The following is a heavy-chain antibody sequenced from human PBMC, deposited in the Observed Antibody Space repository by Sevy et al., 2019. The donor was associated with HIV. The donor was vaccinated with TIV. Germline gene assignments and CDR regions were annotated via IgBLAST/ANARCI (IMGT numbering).Heavy chain of an antibody. CDR3: AKDVRTGGSYIGYYYGLDV. J-gene: IGHJ6*02. V-gene: IGHV3-9*01. CDR1: GFTFDDNG. D-gene: IGHD1-26*01. CDR2: ISWTGGSI. Sequence: SLRLSCAASGFTFDDNGMHWVRQVPGKALEWVSGISWTGGSIGYADSVKGRFIISRDNAKKSLYLQMNSLRLQDSGPYFCAKDVRTGGSYIGYYYGLDVCGQGTRVTVSS.